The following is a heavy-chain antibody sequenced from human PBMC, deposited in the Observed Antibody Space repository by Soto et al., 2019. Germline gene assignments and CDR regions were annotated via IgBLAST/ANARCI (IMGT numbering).Heavy chain of an antibody. D-gene: IGHD3-10*01. CDR1: GFTFSSYG. CDR2: ISYDGSNK. V-gene: IGHV3-30*18. Sequence: QVQLVESGGGVVQPGRSLRLSCAASGFTFSSYGMHWVRQAPGKGLEWVAVISYDGSNKYYADSVKGRFTISRDNSKNTLYLQLTSLRAEDTDVYYCANQALGCGELSAFDIWGQGTMVTVSS. J-gene: IGHJ3*02. CDR3: ANQALGCGELSAFDI.